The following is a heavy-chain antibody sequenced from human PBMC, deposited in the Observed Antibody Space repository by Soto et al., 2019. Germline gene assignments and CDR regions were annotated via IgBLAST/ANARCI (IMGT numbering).Heavy chain of an antibody. D-gene: IGHD3-16*01. CDR1: GFTFSTYA. Sequence: EVQLVESGGGLVQPGGSLRLSCAASGFTFSTYAINWVRQAPGKGLEFVSGISGNGDSTYYANSVKGRFSISRDSSNNTLYLQMGSLRAEDMAGYYCARAKRTYDYIWGSNDAFDIWGQGTMVTVSS. CDR3: ARAKRTYDYIWGSNDAFDI. J-gene: IGHJ3*02. CDR2: ISGNGDST. V-gene: IGHV3-64*01.